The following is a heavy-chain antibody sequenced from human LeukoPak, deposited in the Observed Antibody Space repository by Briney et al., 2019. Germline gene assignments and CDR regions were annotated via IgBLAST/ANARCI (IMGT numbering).Heavy chain of an antibody. CDR1: GFTFSSYW. CDR2: IKQDGSEK. Sequence: GGSLRLSCAASGFTFSSYWMSWVRQAPGKGLEWVANIKQDGSEKYYVDSVKGRFTISRVNAKNSLYLQMNSLRAEDTAVYYCARDLKYDFWSGYFIGSHYFDYWGQGTLVTVSS. J-gene: IGHJ4*02. CDR3: ARDLKYDFWSGYFIGSHYFDY. V-gene: IGHV3-7*01. D-gene: IGHD3-3*01.